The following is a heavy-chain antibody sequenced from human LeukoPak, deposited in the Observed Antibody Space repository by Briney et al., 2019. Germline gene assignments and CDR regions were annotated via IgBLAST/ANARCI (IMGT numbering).Heavy chain of an antibody. Sequence: ASVKVSCKASGYTFTGYYIHWVRQAPGQGLEWMGWINPNSGGTNYAQKFQGGVTMTRDTSISTAYMELSRLRSDDTAVYYCARADIVVVVAAPIPSFDYWGQGTLVTVSS. CDR2: INPNSGGT. J-gene: IGHJ4*02. CDR1: GYTFTGYY. V-gene: IGHV1-2*02. CDR3: ARADIVVVVAAPIPSFDY. D-gene: IGHD2-15*01.